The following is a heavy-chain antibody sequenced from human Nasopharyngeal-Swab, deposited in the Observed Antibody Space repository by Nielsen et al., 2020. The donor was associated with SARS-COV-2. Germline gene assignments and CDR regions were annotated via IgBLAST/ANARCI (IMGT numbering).Heavy chain of an antibody. Sequence: SQTLSPSCAISGDSVSSSSAAWSWIRPSPSRGLEWLGRTYYRSKWYNDYAVSVKSRITINPDTSKNQFSLHLNSVTPEDTAVYYCARARGAYGDYYYYYYTDVWGKGTTVTVSS. V-gene: IGHV6-1*01. J-gene: IGHJ6*03. CDR2: TYYRSKWYN. CDR1: GDSVSSSSAA. D-gene: IGHD4-17*01. CDR3: ARARGAYGDYYYYYYTDV.